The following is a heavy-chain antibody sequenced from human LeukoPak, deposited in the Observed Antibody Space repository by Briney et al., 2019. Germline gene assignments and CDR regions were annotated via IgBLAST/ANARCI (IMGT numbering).Heavy chain of an antibody. Sequence: SETLSLTCTVSGGSISSSSYYWGWIRQPPGKGLGWIGSIYYSGSTYYNPSLKSRVTISVDTSKNQFSLKLSSVTAADTAVYYCARDRYSSTWGQGTLVTVSS. V-gene: IGHV4-39*07. D-gene: IGHD6-13*01. J-gene: IGHJ5*02. CDR1: GGSISSSSYY. CDR2: IYYSGST. CDR3: ARDRYSST.